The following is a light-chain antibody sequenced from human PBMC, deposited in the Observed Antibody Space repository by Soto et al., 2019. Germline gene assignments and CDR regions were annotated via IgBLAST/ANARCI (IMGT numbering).Light chain of an antibody. J-gene: IGKJ2*01. V-gene: IGKV3-20*01. Sequence: IVLTQSPGTLSLSPGERATLSCRASQSISSSYLAWYQQKPGQAPRLLIYGASNRATAIPDRFSGSGSGADFTLTISRLEPDDFATYYCQQYKDYVYTFGQGTKVESK. CDR2: GAS. CDR3: QQYKDYVYT. CDR1: QSISSSY.